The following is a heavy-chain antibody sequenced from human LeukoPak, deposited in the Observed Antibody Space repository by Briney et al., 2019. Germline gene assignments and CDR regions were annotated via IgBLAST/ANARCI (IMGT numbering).Heavy chain of an antibody. CDR1: GYTFTSYG. J-gene: IGHJ6*03. V-gene: IGHV1-2*02. Sequence: GASVKVSCKASGYTFTSYGISWVRQAPGQGLEWMGWINPNSGGTNYAQKFQGRVTMTRDTSISTAYMELSRLRSDDTAVYYCAREMNYGSGSSADYYYYMDVWGKGTTVTISS. CDR3: AREMNYGSGSSADYYYYMDV. CDR2: INPNSGGT. D-gene: IGHD3-10*01.